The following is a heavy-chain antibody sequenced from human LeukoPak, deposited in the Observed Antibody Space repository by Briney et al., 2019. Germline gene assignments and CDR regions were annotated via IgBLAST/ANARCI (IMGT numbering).Heavy chain of an antibody. CDR1: GGSFSGYY. CDR3: ARHVGATTHYYYYYYMDV. CDR2: IYYSGST. V-gene: IGHV4-34*01. J-gene: IGHJ6*03. Sequence: PSETLSLTCAVYGGSFSGYYWSWIRQPPGKGLEWIGSIYYSGSTYYNPSLKSRVTISVDTSKNQFSLKLSSVTAADTAVYYCARHVGATTHYYYYYYMDVWGKGATVTISS. D-gene: IGHD1-26*01.